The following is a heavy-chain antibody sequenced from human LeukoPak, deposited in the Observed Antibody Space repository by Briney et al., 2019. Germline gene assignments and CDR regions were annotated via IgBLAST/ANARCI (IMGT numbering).Heavy chain of an antibody. CDR2: IYYSGST. D-gene: IGHD5-18*01. J-gene: IGHJ4*02. CDR1: GGSISSGGYY. Sequence: SQTLSLTRTVSGGSISSGGYYWSWIRQHPGKGLEWIGYIYYSGSTYYNPSLKSRVTISVDTSKNQFSLKLSSVTAADTAVYYCARAVDTAMVTYFDYWGQGTLVTVSS. V-gene: IGHV4-31*03. CDR3: ARAVDTAMVTYFDY.